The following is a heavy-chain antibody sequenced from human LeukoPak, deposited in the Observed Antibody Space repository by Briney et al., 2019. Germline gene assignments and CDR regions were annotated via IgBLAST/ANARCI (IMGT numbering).Heavy chain of an antibody. J-gene: IGHJ6*02. CDR3: ARALLDKTYYYDSSGSKRDYYYYGMDV. V-gene: IGHV4-34*01. Sequence: KPSETLSLTCAVYGGSFSGYYWSWIRQPPGKGLEWIGEINHSGSTNYNPSLKSRVTISVDTSKNQFSLKLSSVTAADTAVYYCARALLDKTYYYDSSGSKRDYYYYGMDVWGQGTTVTVSS. CDR2: INHSGST. D-gene: IGHD3-22*01. CDR1: GGSFSGYY.